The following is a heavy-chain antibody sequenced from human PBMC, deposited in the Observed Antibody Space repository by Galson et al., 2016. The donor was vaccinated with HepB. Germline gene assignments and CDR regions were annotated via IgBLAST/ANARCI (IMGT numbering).Heavy chain of an antibody. D-gene: IGHD3-10*01. Sequence: SLRLSCAASGFSFSSYWMTWVRQAPGKGLEWVANIKQDGSAKNYVDSVKGRFAISRDNAKNSLYLQMNSLRAEDTAVYYCAREKENSRYYGSRSHYISGYYFDYWGQGTLVTVSS. CDR3: AREKENSRYYGSRSHYISGYYFDY. CDR2: IKQDGSAK. J-gene: IGHJ4*02. V-gene: IGHV3-7*01. CDR1: GFSFSSYW.